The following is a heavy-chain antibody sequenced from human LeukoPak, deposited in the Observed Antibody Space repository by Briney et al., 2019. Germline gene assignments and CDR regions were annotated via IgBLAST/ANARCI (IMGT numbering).Heavy chain of an antibody. CDR1: GFTFSSYA. J-gene: IGHJ5*02. V-gene: IGHV3-23*01. D-gene: IGHD3-10*01. CDR3: ARYYYGSGTSFDP. Sequence: SGGSLRLSCAASGFTFSSYAMSWVRQAPGKGLEWVSVISGSGGSTYYADSVKGRFTISRDNSKNTLYLQMSSLRAEDTAVFYCARYYYGSGTSFDPWGQGTLVTVSS. CDR2: ISGSGGST.